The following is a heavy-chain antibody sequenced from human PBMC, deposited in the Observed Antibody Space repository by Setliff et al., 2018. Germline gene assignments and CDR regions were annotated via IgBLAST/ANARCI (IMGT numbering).Heavy chain of an antibody. J-gene: IGHJ1*01. CDR1: GGTFSSYA. Sequence: GASVKVSCKASGGTFSSYAISWVRQAPGQGLEWMGGIIPIFGTANYAQKFQGRITMTEDTSTNTAYMELSSLRSEDTAVYYCAAIVDTDWHKEFQYWGQGTLVTVSS. CDR2: IIPIFGTA. D-gene: IGHD3-9*01. CDR3: AAIVDTDWHKEFQY. V-gene: IGHV1-69*06.